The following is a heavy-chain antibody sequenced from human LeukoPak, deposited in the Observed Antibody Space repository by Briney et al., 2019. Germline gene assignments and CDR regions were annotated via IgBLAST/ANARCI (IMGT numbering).Heavy chain of an antibody. J-gene: IGHJ6*02. CDR1: GFTFSSYA. CDR3: AKVMAVAGLITVNYYYYGMDV. V-gene: IGHV3-23*01. Sequence: GGSLRLSCAASGFTFSSYAMSWVRQAPGKGLEWVSAISGSGGSTYYADSVKGRFTISRDNSKNTLYLQMNSLRAEDTAVYYCAKVMAVAGLITVNYYYYGMDVWGQGTTVTVSS. D-gene: IGHD6-19*01. CDR2: ISGSGGST.